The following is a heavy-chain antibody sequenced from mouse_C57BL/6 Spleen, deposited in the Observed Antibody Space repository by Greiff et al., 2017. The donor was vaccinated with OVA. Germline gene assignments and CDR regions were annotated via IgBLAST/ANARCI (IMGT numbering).Heavy chain of an antibody. CDR2: ISSGGSYT. CDR3: ARRDDYGRFAY. D-gene: IGHD2-4*01. J-gene: IGHJ3*01. V-gene: IGHV5-6*02. Sequence: EVMLVESGGDLVKPGGSLKLSCAASGFTFSSYGMSWVRQTPDKRLEWVATISSGGSYTYSPDSVKGRFTISRDNAKNTLYLQMSSLESEDTAKYDCARRDDYGRFAYWGQGTLVTVSA. CDR1: GFTFSSYG.